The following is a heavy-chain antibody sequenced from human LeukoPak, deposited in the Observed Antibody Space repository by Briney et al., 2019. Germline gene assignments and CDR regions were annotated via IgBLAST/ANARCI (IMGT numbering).Heavy chain of an antibody. D-gene: IGHD2-8*01. V-gene: IGHV4-4*02. CDR2: IYHSGST. Sequence: SGTLSLTCAVSGGSISSSNRWSWVRQPPGKGLEWIGEIYHSGSTNYNPSLKSRVTISVDKSKNQFSLKLSSVTAADTAVYYCARVSSCTNGVCPIEGYYWGQGTLVTVSS. J-gene: IGHJ4*02. CDR1: GGSISSSNR. CDR3: ARVSSCTNGVCPIEGYY.